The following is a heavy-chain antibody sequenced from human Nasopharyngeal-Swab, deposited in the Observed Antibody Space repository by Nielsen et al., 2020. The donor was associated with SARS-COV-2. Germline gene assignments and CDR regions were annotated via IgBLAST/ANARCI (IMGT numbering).Heavy chain of an antibody. D-gene: IGHD2-15*01. CDR3: ARLSFPCWFFDL. V-gene: IGHV5-51*01. J-gene: IGHJ2*01. Sequence: GESLKISCQASGYIFTNYCIGWVRQMPGKGLEWVAMISPGDSDSKYSPSFQGQVTISADKSISTAYLQWSRLKASDTAMYYCARLSFPCWFFDLWGRGTLVTVSS. CDR1: GYIFTNYC. CDR2: ISPGDSDS.